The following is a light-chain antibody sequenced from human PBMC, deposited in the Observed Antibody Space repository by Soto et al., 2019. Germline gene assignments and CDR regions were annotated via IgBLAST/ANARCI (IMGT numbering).Light chain of an antibody. J-gene: IGLJ1*01. CDR1: SSNIGNNA. V-gene: IGLV1-36*01. CDR3: APWDDSLNGYV. CDR2: YDD. Sequence: QTVLTQPPSVYEAPRQRVTISCSGSSSNIGNNAVNWYQQLPGKAPKLLIYYDDLLPSGVSDRFSGSKSGTSASLAISGLQSEDEADYYCAPWDDSLNGYVFGTGTKLTVL.